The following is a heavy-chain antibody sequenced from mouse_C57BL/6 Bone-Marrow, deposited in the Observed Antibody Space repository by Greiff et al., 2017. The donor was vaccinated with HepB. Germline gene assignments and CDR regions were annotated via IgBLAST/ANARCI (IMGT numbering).Heavy chain of an antibody. D-gene: IGHD3-2*02. Sequence: QVQLQQSGAELVMPGASVKLSCKASGYTFTSYWMHWVKQRPGQGLEWIGEIDPSDSYTNYNQKFKGKSTLTVDKSSSTAYMQLSSLTSEDSAVYYCARQLRPLGAMDYWGQGTSVTVSS. CDR2: IDPSDSYT. V-gene: IGHV1-69*01. J-gene: IGHJ4*01. CDR3: ARQLRPLGAMDY. CDR1: GYTFTSYW.